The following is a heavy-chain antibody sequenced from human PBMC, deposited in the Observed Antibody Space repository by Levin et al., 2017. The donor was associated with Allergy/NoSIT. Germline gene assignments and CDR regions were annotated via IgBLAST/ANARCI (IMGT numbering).Heavy chain of an antibody. J-gene: IGHJ6*02. D-gene: IGHD6-19*01. Sequence: LSLTCAASGFAFSSSAMGWVRQAPGKGLEWVSSISNSGGATYYADSVKGRFTISRDNAGNSLHLQMNSLRPEDTAVYYCAKDIYLGQWAAQYVMDVWGQGTAVTVSS. CDR3: AKDIYLGQWAAQYVMDV. CDR1: GFAFSSSA. CDR2: ISNSGGAT. V-gene: IGHV3-23*01.